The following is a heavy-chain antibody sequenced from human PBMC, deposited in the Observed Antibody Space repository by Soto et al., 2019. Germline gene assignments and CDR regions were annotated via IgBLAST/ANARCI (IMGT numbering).Heavy chain of an antibody. CDR2: ISGSGGST. CDR3: AKAYSSGWRSFFDY. CDR1: GFTFSSYA. V-gene: IGHV3-23*01. D-gene: IGHD6-19*01. J-gene: IGHJ4*02. Sequence: GGSLRLSCAASGFTFSSYAMSWVRQAPGKGLEWVSAISGSGGSTYYADPVKGRFTISRDNSKNTLYLQMNSLRAEDTAVYYCAKAYSSGWRSFFDYWGQGTLVTVSS.